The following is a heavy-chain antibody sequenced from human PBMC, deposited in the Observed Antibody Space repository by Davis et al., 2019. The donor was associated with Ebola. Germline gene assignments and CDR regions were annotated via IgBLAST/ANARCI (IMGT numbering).Heavy chain of an antibody. V-gene: IGHV3-23*01. CDR2: ISPDGDYI. Sequence: GESLKISCAAPGVTFVSYGMSWVRQAPGKGLEWLSAISPDGDYIYYTDSVRGRFTISRDNAKNTLYLQMSNLRVEDTALYFCAKKTWGDGDMTFHETHAFDFWGQGTMVTVSS. CDR3: AKKTWGDGDMTFHETHAFDF. CDR1: GVTFVSYG. J-gene: IGHJ3*01. D-gene: IGHD5-24*01.